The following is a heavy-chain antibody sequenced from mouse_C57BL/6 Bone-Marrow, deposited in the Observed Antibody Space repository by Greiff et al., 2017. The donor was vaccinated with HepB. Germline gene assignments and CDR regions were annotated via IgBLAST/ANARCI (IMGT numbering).Heavy chain of an antibody. CDR2: IYPGSGNT. CDR1: GYTFTDYY. J-gene: IGHJ1*03. Sequence: VQLKESGAELVRPGASVKLSCKASGYTFTDYYINWVKQRPGQGLEWIARIYPGSGNTYYNEKFKGKATLTAEKSSSTAYMQLSSLTSEDSAVYFCARIYYDPTGYFDVWGTGTTVTVSS. CDR3: ARIYYDPTGYFDV. D-gene: IGHD2-4*01. V-gene: IGHV1-76*01.